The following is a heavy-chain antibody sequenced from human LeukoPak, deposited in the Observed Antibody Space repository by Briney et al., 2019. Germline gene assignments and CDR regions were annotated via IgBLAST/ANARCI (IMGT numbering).Heavy chain of an antibody. D-gene: IGHD2-15*01. CDR3: AKDAAPVLSYYYYGMDV. V-gene: IGHV3-23*01. J-gene: IGHJ6*02. CDR2: ISGSGGST. CDR1: GFTFSSYA. Sequence: GGSLRLSCAASGFTFSSYAMSWVRQAPGKGLEWVSAISGSGGSTYYADSVKGRFTISRDNSKNTLYLQMNSLRAEDTAVYYCAKDAAPVLSYYYYGMDVWGQGTTVTVS.